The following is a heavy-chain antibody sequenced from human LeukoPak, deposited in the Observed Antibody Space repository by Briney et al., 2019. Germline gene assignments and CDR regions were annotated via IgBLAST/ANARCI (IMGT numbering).Heavy chain of an antibody. CDR2: ISWNSDST. CDR1: GFTFGDYG. CDR3: ARDRRGITGTEWFDP. J-gene: IGHJ5*02. Sequence: GGSLRLSCEGSGFTFGDYGMSWVRQAPGKGPEWVAGISWNSDSTGYPDSVKGRFTISRDNAKNSLYLQMNSPRVEDTALYYCARDRRGITGTEWFDPWGQGTLVTVSS. D-gene: IGHD1-20*01. V-gene: IGHV3-20*04.